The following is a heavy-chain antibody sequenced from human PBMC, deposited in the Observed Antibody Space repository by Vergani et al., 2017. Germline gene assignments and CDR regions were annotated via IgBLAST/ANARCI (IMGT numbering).Heavy chain of an antibody. D-gene: IGHD3-22*01. CDR1: GFTFSSYG. V-gene: IGHV3-33*01. Sequence: QVQLVESGGGVVQPGRSLRLSCAASGFTFSSYGMHWVRQAPGKGLEWVAVIWYDGSNKYYADSVKGRFTISRDNSKNTLYLQMNSLRAEDTAVYYCARDLSHDSSGYYLVYWGQGTLVTVSS. J-gene: IGHJ4*02. CDR3: ARDLSHDSSGYYLVY. CDR2: IWYDGSNK.